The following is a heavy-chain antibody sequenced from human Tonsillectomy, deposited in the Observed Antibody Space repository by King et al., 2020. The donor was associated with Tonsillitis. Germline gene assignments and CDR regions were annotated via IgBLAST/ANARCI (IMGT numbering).Heavy chain of an antibody. CDR3: ATACDGGDCYSNY. CDR2: ISYDGSYK. V-gene: IGHV3-30*03. Sequence: VQLVESGGGVVQPGMSQRLSCSASGFTFTMYGMHWVRQAPGKVLEWVAFISYDGSYKYYADSVKGRFSMSRDNSKNTLFLQMNSLRPEDTAVYYCATACDGGDCYSNYWGQGTLVTVSS. CDR1: GFTFTMYG. J-gene: IGHJ4*02. D-gene: IGHD2-21*02.